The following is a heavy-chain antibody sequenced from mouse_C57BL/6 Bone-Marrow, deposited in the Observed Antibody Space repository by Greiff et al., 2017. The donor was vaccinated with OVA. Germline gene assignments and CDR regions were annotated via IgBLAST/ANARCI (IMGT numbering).Heavy chain of an antibody. CDR2: IYPRSGNT. J-gene: IGHJ2*01. D-gene: IGHD1-1*01. V-gene: IGHV1-81*01. CDR3: ARGFHYYGSSPSYFDY. CDR1: GYTFTSYG. Sequence: QVQLQQSGAELARPGASVKLSCKASGYTFTSYGISWVKQRTGQGLEWIGEIYPRSGNTYYNEKFKGKATLTADKSSSTAYMELRSLTSEDSAVYFCARGFHYYGSSPSYFDYWGQGTTLTVSS.